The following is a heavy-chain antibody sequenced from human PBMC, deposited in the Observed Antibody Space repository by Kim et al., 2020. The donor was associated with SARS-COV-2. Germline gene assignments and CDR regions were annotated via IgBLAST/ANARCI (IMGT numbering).Heavy chain of an antibody. V-gene: IGHV1-69*13. CDR1: GGTFSSYA. CDR3: AREGYGSGSYYSDYYYGMDV. J-gene: IGHJ6*02. D-gene: IGHD3-10*01. CDR2: IIPIFGTA. Sequence: SVKVSCKASGGTFSSYAISWVRQAPGQGLEWMGGIIPIFGTANYAQKFQGRVTITADESTSTAYMELCSLRSEDTAVYYCAREGYGSGSYYSDYYYGMDVWGQGTTVTVSS.